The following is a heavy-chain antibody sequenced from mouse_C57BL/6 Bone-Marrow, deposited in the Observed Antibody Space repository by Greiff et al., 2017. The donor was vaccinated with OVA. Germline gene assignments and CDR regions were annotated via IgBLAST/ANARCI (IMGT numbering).Heavy chain of an antibody. J-gene: IGHJ2*01. V-gene: IGHV14-4*01. D-gene: IGHD2-10*02. CDR1: GFTIKDDY. Sequence: VQLQQSGAELVRPGASVKLSCTASGFTIKDDYMHWVKQRPEQGLEWIGWIDPENGDTEYASKFQGKATITADKSSNTAYLQLSSLTSEDTAVYYCTIVSYFDYWGQGTTLTVSS. CDR3: TIVSYFDY. CDR2: IDPENGDT.